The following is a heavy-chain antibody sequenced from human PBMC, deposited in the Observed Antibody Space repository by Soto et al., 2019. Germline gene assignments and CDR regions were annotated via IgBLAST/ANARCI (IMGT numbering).Heavy chain of an antibody. V-gene: IGHV3-30-3*01. CDR1: GFTFSSYA. D-gene: IGHD3-16*01. CDR2: ISYDGSNK. J-gene: IGHJ3*02. CDR3: VRDIGGSIWGAAFDI. Sequence: QVQLVESGGGVVQPGRSLRLSCAASGFTFSSYAMHWVRQAPGKGLEWVAVISYDGSNKYYADSVKGRFTISRDNSKNTLYLQMNSLRAEDTAVYYCVRDIGGSIWGAAFDIWGQGTMVTVSS.